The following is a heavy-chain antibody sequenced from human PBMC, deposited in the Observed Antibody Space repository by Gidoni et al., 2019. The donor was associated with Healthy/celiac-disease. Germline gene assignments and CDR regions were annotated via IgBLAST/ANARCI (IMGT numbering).Heavy chain of an antibody. D-gene: IGHD3-10*01. CDR3: ARAHSLIWFGELFSYYMDV. Sequence: QVELVQSVAEVKKPGASVKVPCKASVYTFPNYDINLVRQATGQGLEWMGWMKPNRGNTGYAQKFQGRVTMTRNTSISTAYMELSSLRSEDTAVYYCARAHSLIWFGELFSYYMDVWGKGTTVTVSS. J-gene: IGHJ6*03. CDR2: MKPNRGNT. CDR1: VYTFPNYD. V-gene: IGHV1-8*01.